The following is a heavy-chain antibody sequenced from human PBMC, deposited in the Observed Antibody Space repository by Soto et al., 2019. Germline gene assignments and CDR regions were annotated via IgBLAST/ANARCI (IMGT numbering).Heavy chain of an antibody. CDR2: INHSGST. CDR3: ARGKIDTKTQDIVVVPAANADYPTENNWFDP. J-gene: IGHJ5*02. D-gene: IGHD2-2*01. CDR1: GGSFSGYY. V-gene: IGHV4-34*01. Sequence: QVQLQQWGAGLLKPSETLSLTCAVYGGSFSGYYWSWIRQPPGKGLEWIGEINHSGSTNYNPSLKSRVTISVDTSKNQFSLKLSSVTAADTAVYYCARGKIDTKTQDIVVVPAANADYPTENNWFDPWGQGTLVTVSS.